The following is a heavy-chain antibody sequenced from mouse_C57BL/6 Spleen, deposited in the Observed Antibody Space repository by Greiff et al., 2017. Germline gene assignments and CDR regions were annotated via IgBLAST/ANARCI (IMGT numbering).Heavy chain of an antibody. CDR1: GYAFTNYL. CDR3: ARSRDGSSYVYAMDY. Sequence: QVQLKQSGAELVRPGTSVKVSCKASGYAFTNYLIEWVKQRPGQGLEWIGVINPGSGGTNYNEKFKGKATLTADKSSSTAYMQLSSLTSEDSAVYFCARSRDGSSYVYAMDYWGQGTSVTVSS. J-gene: IGHJ4*01. CDR2: INPGSGGT. V-gene: IGHV1-54*01. D-gene: IGHD1-1*01.